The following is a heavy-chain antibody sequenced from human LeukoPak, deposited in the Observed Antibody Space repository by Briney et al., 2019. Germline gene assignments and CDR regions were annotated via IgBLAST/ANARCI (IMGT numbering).Heavy chain of an antibody. J-gene: IGHJ4*02. Sequence: SQTLSLTCTVSGGSISSGSYYWSWIRQPAGKGLEWIGRIYTSGSTNYNPSLKSRVTISVDTSKNQFSLKLSSVTAADTAVYYCARHEEEDGYNAKTIDYWGQGTLVTVSS. V-gene: IGHV4-61*02. CDR2: IYTSGST. D-gene: IGHD5-24*01. CDR1: GGSISSGSYY. CDR3: ARHEEEDGYNAKTIDY.